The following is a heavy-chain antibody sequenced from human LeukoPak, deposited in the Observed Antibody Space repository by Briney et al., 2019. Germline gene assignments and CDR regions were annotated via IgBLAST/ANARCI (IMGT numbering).Heavy chain of an antibody. CDR1: GGSISSYY. CDR3: ARGATPYYYFDY. J-gene: IGHJ4*02. V-gene: IGHV4-59*01. D-gene: IGHD1-26*01. CDR2: IYYTGGT. Sequence: SETLSLTCTVSGGSISSYYWIWIRQPPGKGLEWIGYIYYTGGTNYIPSLKSRVTISLDTSKSQFSLKLNFVTAADTTVYYCARGATPYYYFDYWGQGTLVTVSS.